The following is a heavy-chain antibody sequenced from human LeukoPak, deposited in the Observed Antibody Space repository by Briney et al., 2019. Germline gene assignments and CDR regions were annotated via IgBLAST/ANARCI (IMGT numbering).Heavy chain of an antibody. CDR3: ARDPGYSNSPYYLDY. J-gene: IGHJ4*02. D-gene: IGHD5-12*01. CDR1: GSTFKTSS. CDR2: ISSGGTYV. Sequence: GGSWRPSCVVPGSTFKTSSMNWVGQAPGKGLGWVSSISSGGTYVDYANSVKGRFTISRDNAKNSLYLQMNSLRAEDTAVFYCARDPGYSNSPYYLDYWGQGTLVTVSS. V-gene: IGHV3-21*01.